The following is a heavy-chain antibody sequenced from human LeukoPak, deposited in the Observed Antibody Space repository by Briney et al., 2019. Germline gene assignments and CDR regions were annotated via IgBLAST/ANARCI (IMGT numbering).Heavy chain of an antibody. D-gene: IGHD3-22*01. CDR3: ARGSFNYYDSSGYSSPAEYFPH. Sequence: GGSLRLSCAASGFTFSSYAMHWVRQAPGKGLEWVAVISYDGSNKYYADSVKGRFTISRDNSKNTLYLQMNSLRAEDTAVYYCARGSFNYYDSSGYSSPAEYFPHWGQGTLVTVSS. CDR2: ISYDGSNK. J-gene: IGHJ1*01. V-gene: IGHV3-30*04. CDR1: GFTFSSYA.